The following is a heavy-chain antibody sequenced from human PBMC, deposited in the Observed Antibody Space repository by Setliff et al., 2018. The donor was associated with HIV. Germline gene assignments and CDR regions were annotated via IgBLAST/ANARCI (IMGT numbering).Heavy chain of an antibody. J-gene: IGHJ6*03. CDR3: VRDGSATGRYYFYMDV. Sequence: PSETLSLTCTVSGGSISSHYWSWIRQPPGKGLEWIGYIYTSGSTNYNPSLKSRVTISVDNVKNSLYLEMNRVTTEDAALYYCVRDGSATGRYYFYMDVWGKGIAVTVSS. V-gene: IGHV4-4*08. D-gene: IGHD3-9*01. CDR1: GGSISSHY. CDR2: IYTSGST.